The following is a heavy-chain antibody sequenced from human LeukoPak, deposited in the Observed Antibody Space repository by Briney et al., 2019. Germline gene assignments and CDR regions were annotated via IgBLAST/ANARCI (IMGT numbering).Heavy chain of an antibody. Sequence: GGSLRLSSAASGFTFDDYAMHWVRQAPGKGLEWVSGISWNSGSIGYADSVKGRFTISRDNAKNSLYLQMNSLRAEDTALYYCAKGSGDWGQGTLVTVSS. D-gene: IGHD2-15*01. J-gene: IGHJ4*02. CDR2: ISWNSGSI. CDR1: GFTFDDYA. V-gene: IGHV3-9*01. CDR3: AKGSGD.